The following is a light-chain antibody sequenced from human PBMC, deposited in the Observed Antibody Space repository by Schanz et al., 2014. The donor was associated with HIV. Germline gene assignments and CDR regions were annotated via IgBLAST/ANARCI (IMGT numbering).Light chain of an antibody. CDR2: GAS. J-gene: IGKJ4*02. Sequence: EIVLTQSPGTLSLSPGERGTLSCRASQSVNSNFIGWYQQKPGQAPRLLIFGASNRATGIPDRFSGGESGTDFTLTISRVEPDDFAVYYCHHYGDSRGTFGGGTEVDI. V-gene: IGKV3-20*01. CDR3: HHYGDSRGT. CDR1: QSVNSNF.